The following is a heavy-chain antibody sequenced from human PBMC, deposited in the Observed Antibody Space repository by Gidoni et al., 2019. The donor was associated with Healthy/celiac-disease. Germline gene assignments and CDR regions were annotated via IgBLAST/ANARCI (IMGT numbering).Heavy chain of an antibody. V-gene: IGHV3-30*04. CDR2: ISYDGSNK. D-gene: IGHD2-2*01. CDR3: ARDHLVYCSSTGCGEYDGMDV. Sequence: QVQMVESGVGVASPGLALRRSCAASGFPFSSYHVNWGRQAPGKGLGGVAVISYDGSNKDYADSVKGRFTISRDNSKNTLYLQMNSRRAEDTAVYYCARDHLVYCSSTGCGEYDGMDVWGQGTTVTVSS. J-gene: IGHJ6*02. CDR1: GFPFSSYH.